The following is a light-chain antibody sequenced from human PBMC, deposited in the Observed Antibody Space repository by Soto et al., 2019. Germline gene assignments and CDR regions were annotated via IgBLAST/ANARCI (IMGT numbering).Light chain of an antibody. CDR2: DIS. CDR3: QQRSNRIT. V-gene: IGKV3-11*01. CDR1: QSVAGS. Sequence: EFVLTQSPATLSLSPGERAILSCRASQSVAGSLAWYQQKPGQAPRLLIYDISTRAAAIPARLSGSGSGTDFTLTVSSIEPEDFALYYCQQRSNRITFGQGTRLEIK. J-gene: IGKJ5*01.